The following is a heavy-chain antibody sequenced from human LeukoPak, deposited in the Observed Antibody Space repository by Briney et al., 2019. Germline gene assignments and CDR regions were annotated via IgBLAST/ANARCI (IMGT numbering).Heavy chain of an antibody. Sequence: PSETLSLTCAVYGGSFSNYYWSWIRQPPGKGLEWIGEINHGGSTNYNPSLKSRVTISVDTSKNQFSLNLRSVTAADTAVYYCARGETRLVYWGQGTLVTVSS. J-gene: IGHJ4*02. D-gene: IGHD3-16*01. CDR1: GGSFSNYY. CDR2: INHGGST. V-gene: IGHV4-34*01. CDR3: ARGETRLVY.